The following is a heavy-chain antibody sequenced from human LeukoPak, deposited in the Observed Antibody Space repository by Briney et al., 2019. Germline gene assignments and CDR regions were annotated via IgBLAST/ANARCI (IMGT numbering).Heavy chain of an antibody. J-gene: IGHJ4*02. Sequence: ASVKVSCKASGYTFTSYGISWVRQAPGQGLEWMGSISPYTGNTKYAERFQDRVIMTTDTSTRTAYMELRSLRSDDTAVFYCARDQYDSVWGSYRPYFDYWGQGTLVTVYS. V-gene: IGHV1-18*04. D-gene: IGHD3-16*02. CDR3: ARDQYDSVWGSYRPYFDY. CDR2: ISPYTGNT. CDR1: GYTFTSYG.